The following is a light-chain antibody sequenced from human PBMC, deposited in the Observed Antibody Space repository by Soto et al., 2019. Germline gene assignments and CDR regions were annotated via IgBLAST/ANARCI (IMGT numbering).Light chain of an antibody. CDR2: AAS. CDR3: QQSDSTPIT. V-gene: IGKV1-39*01. Sequence: DIQMTQSPSSLSASVGDRVTITCRASQSISSSLNWYQQKPGKAPKLLIYAASSLQSGVPSRFGGSGSGTDFTLTISSLQPEDFATYYCQQSDSTPITFGQGTRLEIK. J-gene: IGKJ5*01. CDR1: QSISSS.